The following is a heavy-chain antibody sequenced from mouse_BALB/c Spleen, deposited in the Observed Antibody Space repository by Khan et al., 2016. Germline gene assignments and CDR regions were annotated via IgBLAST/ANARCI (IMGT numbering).Heavy chain of an antibody. V-gene: IGHV14-3*02. CDR2: IDPANGNT. Sequence: VQLQQSGAELVKPGASVKLSCTASGFNIKDTYMHWMKQRPEQGLEWIGRIDPANGNTKYDPNFQGKATITADTSSNTAYLQLSSLTFEDTAVYYCAPYDDDVAYWGQGTLVTVS. CDR3: APYDDDVAY. D-gene: IGHD2-4*01. CDR1: GFNIKDTY. J-gene: IGHJ3*01.